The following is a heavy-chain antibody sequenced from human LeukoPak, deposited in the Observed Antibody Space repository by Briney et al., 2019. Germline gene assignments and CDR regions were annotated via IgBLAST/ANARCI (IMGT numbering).Heavy chain of an antibody. J-gene: IGHJ4*02. V-gene: IGHV4-61*08. D-gene: IGHD3-10*01. Sequence: SETLSLTCTVSGGSISSGDYYWSWIRQPPGKGLEWIGYIYYSGSTNYNPSLKSRVTISVDTSKNQFSLKLSSVTAADTAVYYCARVPVRYGSGSYYNPYYFDYWGQGTLVTVSS. CDR3: ARVPVRYGSGSYYNPYYFDY. CDR2: IYYSGST. CDR1: GGSISSGDYY.